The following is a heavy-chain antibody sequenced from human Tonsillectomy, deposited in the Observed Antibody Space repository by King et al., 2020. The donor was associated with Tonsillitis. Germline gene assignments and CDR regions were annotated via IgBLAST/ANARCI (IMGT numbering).Heavy chain of an antibody. CDR3: ARAYIVEVPVAIDY. CDR2: ISYAGSNK. V-gene: IGHV3-30-3*01. J-gene: IGHJ4*02. Sequence: VQLVESGGGVVQPGRSLRLSCAASGFTFSSSAMHWVRQAPGKGLEWVAVISYAGSNKYYADSVKGRFTISRDNSKSTLYLQMNSLRAEDTAVYYCARAYIVEVPVAIDYWGQGTLVTVSS. CDR1: GFTFSSSA. D-gene: IGHD2-2*02.